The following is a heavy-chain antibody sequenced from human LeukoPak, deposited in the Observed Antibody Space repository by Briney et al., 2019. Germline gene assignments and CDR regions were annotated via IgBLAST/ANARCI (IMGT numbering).Heavy chain of an antibody. V-gene: IGHV1-69*01. CDR3: ARAGGIYGGPQHFDY. CDR1: GGTFSSYA. CDR2: IIPIFGTA. D-gene: IGHD4/OR15-4a*01. J-gene: IGHJ4*02. Sequence: GASVKVSCKASGGTFSSYAISWVRRAPGQGLEWMGGIIPIFGTANYAQKFQGRVTITADESTSTAYMELSSLRSEDTAVYYCARAGGIYGGPQHFDYWGQGTLVTVSS.